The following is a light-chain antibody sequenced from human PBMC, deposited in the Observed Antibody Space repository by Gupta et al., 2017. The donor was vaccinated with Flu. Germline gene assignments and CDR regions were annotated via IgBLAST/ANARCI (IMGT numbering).Light chain of an antibody. J-gene: IGKJ5*01. CDR2: DAS. Sequence: SPSSLSASVGDRVTITCQASQDISNFLSWYQQKPGKAPKLLIYDASNLETGVPSRFSGSESGTHFTFTISSLQPEDIATYYCQQYHDLPTFGQGTRLEIK. CDR3: QQYHDLPT. V-gene: IGKV1-33*01. CDR1: QDISNF.